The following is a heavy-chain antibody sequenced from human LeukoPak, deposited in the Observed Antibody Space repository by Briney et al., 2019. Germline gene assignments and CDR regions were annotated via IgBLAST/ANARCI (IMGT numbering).Heavy chain of an antibody. Sequence: ASVKVSFKASGYTFTSYGISWVRQAPGQGLERMGWISAYNGNTNYAQKLQGRVTMTTDTSTSTAYMELRSLRSDDTAVYYCAREGGSGWSHYFDYWGQGTLVTVSS. J-gene: IGHJ4*02. CDR3: AREGGSGWSHYFDY. CDR1: GYTFTSYG. V-gene: IGHV1-18*01. CDR2: ISAYNGNT. D-gene: IGHD6-19*01.